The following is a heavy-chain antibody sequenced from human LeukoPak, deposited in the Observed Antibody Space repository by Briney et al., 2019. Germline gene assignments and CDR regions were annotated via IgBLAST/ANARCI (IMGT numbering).Heavy chain of an antibody. CDR2: INHSGST. V-gene: IGHV4-34*01. D-gene: IGHD3-22*01. J-gene: IGHJ4*02. Sequence: PSETLSLTCAVYGGSLSGYYWSWIRQPPGKGLEWIGEINHSGSTNYNPSLKSRVTISVDTSKNQFSLKLSSVTAADTAVYYCARYSPYYYDSSGYYGFDYWGQGTLVTVSS. CDR1: GGSLSGYY. CDR3: ARYSPYYYDSSGYYGFDY.